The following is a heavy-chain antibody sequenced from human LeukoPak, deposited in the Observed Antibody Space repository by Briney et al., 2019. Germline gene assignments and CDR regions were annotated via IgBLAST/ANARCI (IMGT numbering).Heavy chain of an antibody. D-gene: IGHD3-3*01. V-gene: IGHV3-23*01. Sequence: GGSLRLSCAASGFTFSSYAMSWVRQAPGKGLEWVSAISGSGGSTYYADSVKGRFTISRDNSKNTLYLQMNSLRDEDTAVYYCSKEKGYGRSGPPGYWGQGTLVTVSS. CDR2: ISGSGGST. J-gene: IGHJ4*02. CDR1: GFTFSSYA. CDR3: SKEKGYGRSGPPGY.